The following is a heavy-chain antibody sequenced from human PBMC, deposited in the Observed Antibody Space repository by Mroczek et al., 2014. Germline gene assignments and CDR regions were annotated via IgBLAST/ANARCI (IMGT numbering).Heavy chain of an antibody. Sequence: QVQLQHGAAGLLKPSETLSLTCAVYGGSFSGYYWSWIRQPPGKGLEWIGEINHSGSTNYNPSLKSRVTISVDTSKNQFSLKLSSVTAADTAVYYCASQPRYCSSTSCRPLLNWGQGTLVTVSS. CDR3: ASQPRYCSSTSCRPLLN. CDR1: GGSFSGYY. D-gene: IGHD2-2*01. CDR2: INHSGST. V-gene: IGHV4-34*01. J-gene: IGHJ4*02.